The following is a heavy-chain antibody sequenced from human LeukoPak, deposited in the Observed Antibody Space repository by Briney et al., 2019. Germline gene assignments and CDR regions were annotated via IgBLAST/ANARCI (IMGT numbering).Heavy chain of an antibody. CDR2: IYPDDSDT. CDR3: ARATTGIRTIDY. V-gene: IGHV5-51*01. J-gene: IGHJ4*02. CDR1: GYSFSSYW. Sequence: GESLKISCKGSGYSFSSYWIAWVRQLPGKGLEWMGVIYPDDSDTRYSPSFQGLVTISGDKSISTAYVQWSGLEASDTAIYYCARATTGIRTIDYWGQGTLVTVSS. D-gene: IGHD1-1*01.